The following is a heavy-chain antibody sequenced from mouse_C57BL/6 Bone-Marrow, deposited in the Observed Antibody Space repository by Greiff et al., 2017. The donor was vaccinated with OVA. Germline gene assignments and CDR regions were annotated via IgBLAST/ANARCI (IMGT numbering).Heavy chain of an antibody. CDR2: IRSKSNNYAT. Sequence: EVQLVESGGGLVQPKGSLKLSCAASGFSFNTYAMNWVRQAPGKGLEWVARIRSKSNNYATYYADSVKDRFTISRDDSESMLYLQMNNLKTEDTAMYYGVRHTGDDYDKAWFAYWGQGTLVTVSA. CDR1: GFSFNTYA. D-gene: IGHD2-4*01. V-gene: IGHV10-1*01. J-gene: IGHJ3*01. CDR3: VRHTGDDYDKAWFAY.